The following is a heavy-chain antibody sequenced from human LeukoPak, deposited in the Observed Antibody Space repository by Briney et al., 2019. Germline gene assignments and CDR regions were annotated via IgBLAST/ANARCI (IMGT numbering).Heavy chain of an antibody. CDR1: GYSISSGYY. D-gene: IGHD1-26*01. CDR2: IYHSGST. Sequence: SETLSLTCTVSGYSISSGYYWGWIRQPPGKGLEWIGSIYHSGSTYYNPSLKSRVTISVDTSKNQFSLKLSSVTAADTAVYYCARGSAGATSNWFDPWGQGTLVTVSS. V-gene: IGHV4-38-2*02. J-gene: IGHJ5*02. CDR3: ARGSAGATSNWFDP.